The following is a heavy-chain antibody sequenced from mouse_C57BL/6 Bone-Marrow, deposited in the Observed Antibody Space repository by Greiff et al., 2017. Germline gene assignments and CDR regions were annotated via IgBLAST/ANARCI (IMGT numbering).Heavy chain of an antibody. CDR3: VVKSFYAMDY. CDR1: GYSLTSGYY. Sequence: EVKLMESGPGLVKPSQSLSLTCSVTGYSLTSGYYWNWIRQFPGNKLEWMGYISYDGSNNYNPSLKNRITITLDTSTNQYYLKLNSVTTEDTATSSAVVKSFYAMDYWGQGTSVTVSS. CDR2: ISYDGSN. D-gene: IGHD1-1*01. J-gene: IGHJ4*01. V-gene: IGHV3-6*01.